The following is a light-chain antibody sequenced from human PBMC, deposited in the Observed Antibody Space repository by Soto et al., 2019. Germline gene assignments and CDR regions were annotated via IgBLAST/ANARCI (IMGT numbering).Light chain of an antibody. CDR3: QQRSNWIT. J-gene: IGKJ5*01. CDR1: QSVRSN. V-gene: IGKV3-15*01. CDR2: GAS. Sequence: EIVLTQSPGTLSLSPGERATLSCRASQSVRSNLAWYQQKPGQAPRLLIYGASTRATGIPARFSGSGSGTEFTFTVSSLQSEDFAVYYCQQRSNWITFGQGTRLEI.